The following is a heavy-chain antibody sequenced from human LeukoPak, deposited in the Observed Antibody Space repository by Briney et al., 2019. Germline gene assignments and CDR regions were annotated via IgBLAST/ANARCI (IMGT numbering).Heavy chain of an antibody. J-gene: IGHJ4*02. CDR1: GFTFSNYW. Sequence: GGSLRLSCAASGFTFSNYWMGWVRQAPGKRPEWVANMNIDGSEKYYADSVKGRFSISRDNTRNSVYLQMASLRVEDTAVYYCARDPVEWELLLDYWGQGTLVTVSS. V-gene: IGHV3-7*01. D-gene: IGHD1-26*01. CDR3: ARDPVEWELLLDY. CDR2: MNIDGSEK.